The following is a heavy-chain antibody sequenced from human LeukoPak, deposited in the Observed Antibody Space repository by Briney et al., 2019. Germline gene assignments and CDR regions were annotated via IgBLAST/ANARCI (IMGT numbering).Heavy chain of an antibody. V-gene: IGHV4-38-2*02. Sequence: SETLSLTCTVSGYSISSGYYWGWIRQPPGKGLEWIGSIYHSGSTYYNPSLKSRVTISVDTSKNQFSLKLSSVTASDTAVYYCARADYSSTWSHDYYYMDVWGKGTTVTVSS. CDR2: IYHSGST. CDR3: ARADYSSTWSHDYYYMDV. D-gene: IGHD6-13*01. J-gene: IGHJ6*03. CDR1: GYSISSGYY.